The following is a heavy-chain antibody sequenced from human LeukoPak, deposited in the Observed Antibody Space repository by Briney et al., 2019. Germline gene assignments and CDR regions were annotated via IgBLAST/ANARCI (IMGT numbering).Heavy chain of an antibody. CDR3: ARASYYYDSSGYSP. Sequence: GGSLRLSCAASGFTFSSYSMNWVRQAPGKGLEWVSSISSSSSYIYYADSVKGRFTISRDNAKNSLYLRMNSLRAEDTAVYYCARASYYYDSSGYSPWGQGTLVTVSS. J-gene: IGHJ5*02. CDR1: GFTFSSYS. V-gene: IGHV3-21*01. D-gene: IGHD3-22*01. CDR2: ISSSSSYI.